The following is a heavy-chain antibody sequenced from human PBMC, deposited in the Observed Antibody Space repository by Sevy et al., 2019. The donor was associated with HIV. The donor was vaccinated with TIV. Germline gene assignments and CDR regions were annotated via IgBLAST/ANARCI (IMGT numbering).Heavy chain of an antibody. D-gene: IGHD2-15*01. J-gene: IGHJ5*02. Sequence: SETLSLTCAVSGGSISSGGYSWSWIRQPPGKGLEWIGYIYHSGSTCYNPSLKSRVTISVDRSKNQFSLKLSSVTAADTAVYYCARDRGYCSGGSCDNWFDPWGQGTLVTVSS. CDR3: ARDRGYCSGGSCDNWFDP. CDR2: IYHSGST. V-gene: IGHV4-30-2*01. CDR1: GGSISSGGYS.